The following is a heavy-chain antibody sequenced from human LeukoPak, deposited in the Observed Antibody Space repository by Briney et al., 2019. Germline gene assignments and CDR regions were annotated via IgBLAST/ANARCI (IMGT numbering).Heavy chain of an antibody. J-gene: IGHJ3*02. CDR1: GYTLTELS. V-gene: IGHV1-24*01. Sequence: ASVKVSCKVSGYTLTELSMHWVRQAPGKGLEWMGGFDPEDGETIYAQKFQGRVTMTRDTSTSTVYMELSSLRSEDTAVYYCARDRPANGIVGADAFDIWGQGTMVTVSS. CDR2: FDPEDGET. D-gene: IGHD1-26*01. CDR3: ARDRPANGIVGADAFDI.